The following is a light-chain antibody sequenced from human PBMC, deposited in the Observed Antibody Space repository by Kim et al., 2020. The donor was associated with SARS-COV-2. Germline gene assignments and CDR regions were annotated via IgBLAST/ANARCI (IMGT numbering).Light chain of an antibody. CDR1: RSGSSK. Sequence: VSPGETATLSCTASRSGSSKVAWYQQKPGQAPRLLIYDASTRATGIPDRFSGSESGTDFTLTISSLQSEDLAVYHCQQYDDWPPWTFGQGTKVEI. V-gene: IGKV3-15*01. CDR3: QQYDDWPPWT. CDR2: DAS. J-gene: IGKJ1*01.